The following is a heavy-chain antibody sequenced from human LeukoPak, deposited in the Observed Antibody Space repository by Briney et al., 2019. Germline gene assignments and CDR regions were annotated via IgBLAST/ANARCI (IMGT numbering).Heavy chain of an antibody. CDR1: GGSISSYH. J-gene: IGHJ4*02. Sequence: SETLSLTCTVSGGSISSYHWSWIRQPPGKGLEWIGYIYGSGSTSYNPSLKSRVTISLDTSKSHFSLRLSSVIAADTAVYFCARVSRYSYGSYYFDYWGQGTLVT. D-gene: IGHD5-18*01. CDR3: ARVSRYSYGSYYFDY. CDR2: IYGSGST. V-gene: IGHV4-4*09.